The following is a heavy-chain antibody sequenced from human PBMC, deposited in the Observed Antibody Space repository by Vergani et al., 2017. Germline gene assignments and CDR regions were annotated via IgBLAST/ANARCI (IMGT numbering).Heavy chain of an antibody. J-gene: IGHJ6*02. CDR2: IYPDDSDT. D-gene: IGHD5-24*01. CDR3: ARAARSYGMDV. Sequence: EVQLVQSGAAVKQPGESLKISCKGSGFNFASHWIAWVRQMPGKGLEWMGIIYPDDSDTTYSPSFQGHVIISADKSITTAYLQWSSLKTSDTGIYYCARAARSYGMDVWGQGTTVTVS. V-gene: IGHV5-51*01. CDR1: GFNFASHW.